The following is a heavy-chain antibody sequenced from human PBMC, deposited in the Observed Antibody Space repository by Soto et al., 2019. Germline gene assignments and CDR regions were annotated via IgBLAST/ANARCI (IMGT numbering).Heavy chain of an antibody. CDR2: FDPTDSFS. V-gene: IGHV5-10-1*01. CDR3: ARVVVVAATANWFDP. J-gene: IGHJ5*02. CDR1: GCSFTTYL. D-gene: IGHD2-15*01. Sequence: GASLKISCQACGCSFTTYLITWVRQLPGKGLERMGNFDPTDSFSNYSPSFQGHVTISADKSISTAYLQWSSLKASDTAMYYCARVVVVAATANWFDPWGQGTLVTVSS.